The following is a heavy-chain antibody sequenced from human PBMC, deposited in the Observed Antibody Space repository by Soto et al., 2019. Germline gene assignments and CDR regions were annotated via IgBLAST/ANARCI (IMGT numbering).Heavy chain of an antibody. CDR3: VRATYFSDSSCYTRCLDY. V-gene: IGHV3-72*01. CDR2: SRDKPQGYST. J-gene: IGHJ4*02. Sequence: EVQLVESGGGLVQPGGSLRLSCAGSGFTLSDHYIDWVRQAPGKGLEWVGRSRDKPQGYSTAYAASVKGRFTTSRDESKNSAYLQMNSLKTEVTAVYYCVRATYFSDSSCYTRCLDYWGQGTLVTVSS. D-gene: IGHD3-22*01. CDR1: GFTLSDHY.